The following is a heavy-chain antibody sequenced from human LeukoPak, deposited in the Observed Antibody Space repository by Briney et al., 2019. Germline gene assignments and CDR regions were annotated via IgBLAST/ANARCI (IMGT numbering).Heavy chain of an antibody. Sequence: SETLSLTCAVYGGSFSGYYWSWIRQPPGKGLEWIGEINHSGSTNYNPSLKSRVTISVDTSKNQFSLKLSSVTAADTAVYYCARERKAYYYGSGSSYYFDYWGQGTLVTVSS. V-gene: IGHV4-34*01. CDR1: GGSFSGYY. CDR3: ARERKAYYYGSGSSYYFDY. J-gene: IGHJ4*02. D-gene: IGHD3-10*01. CDR2: INHSGST.